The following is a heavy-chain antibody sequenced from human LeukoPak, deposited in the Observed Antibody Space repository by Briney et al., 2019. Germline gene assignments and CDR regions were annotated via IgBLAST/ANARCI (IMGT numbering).Heavy chain of an antibody. CDR1: GYSISSGYY. CDR3: ASGDCSGGSCYFDY. V-gene: IGHV4-38-2*02. Sequence: SETLSLTCTVSGYSISSGYYWGWIRQPPGKGLEWIGSIYHSGSTYYNPSLKSRVTISVDTSKNQFSLKLSSVTAADTAVYYCASGDCSGGSCYFDYWGQGTLVTVSS. D-gene: IGHD2-15*01. CDR2: IYHSGST. J-gene: IGHJ4*02.